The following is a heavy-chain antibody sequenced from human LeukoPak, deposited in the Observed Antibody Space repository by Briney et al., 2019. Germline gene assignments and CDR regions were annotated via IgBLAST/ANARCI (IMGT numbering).Heavy chain of an antibody. CDR3: ARDPTLSQNCYYYGMDV. CDR2: ISGSGGST. V-gene: IGHV3-23*01. Sequence: GGSLRLSCAASGFTFSSYAMSWVRQAPGKGLEWVSAISGSGGSTYYADSVKGRFTISRDNSKNTLYLQMNSLRAEDTAVYYCARDPTLSQNCYYYGMDVWGQGTTVTVSS. J-gene: IGHJ6*02. CDR1: GFTFSSYA.